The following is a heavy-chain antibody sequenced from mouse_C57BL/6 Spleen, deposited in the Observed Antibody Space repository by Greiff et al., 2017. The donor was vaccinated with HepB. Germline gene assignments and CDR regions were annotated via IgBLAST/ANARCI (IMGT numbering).Heavy chain of an antibody. CDR2: ISDGGSYT. Sequence: EVQLVESGGGLVKPGGSLKLSCAASGFTFSSYAMSWVRQTPEKRLEWVATISDGGSYTYYPDNVKGRFTISRDNAKNNLYLQMSHLKSEDTAMYYCARGGYYGNYLNAMDYWGQGTSVTVSS. V-gene: IGHV5-4*01. CDR3: ARGGYYGNYLNAMDY. CDR1: GFTFSSYA. D-gene: IGHD2-1*01. J-gene: IGHJ4*01.